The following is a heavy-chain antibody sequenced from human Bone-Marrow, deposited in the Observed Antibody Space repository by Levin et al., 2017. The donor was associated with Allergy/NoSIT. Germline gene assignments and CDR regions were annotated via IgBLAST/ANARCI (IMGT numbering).Heavy chain of an antibody. CDR3: AKVRRGLDAFDI. CDR1: GFMFSSSA. J-gene: IGHJ3*02. V-gene: IGHV3-23*01. CDR2: ISGSDYTT. Sequence: GGSLRLSCAASGFMFSSSAMSWVRQAPGKGLEWVSSISGSDYTTYYTDSVKGRLTISRDNSKNKIYLQMDSLRAEDTAIYYCAKVRRGLDAFDIWGQGTMVTVSS. D-gene: IGHD3/OR15-3a*01.